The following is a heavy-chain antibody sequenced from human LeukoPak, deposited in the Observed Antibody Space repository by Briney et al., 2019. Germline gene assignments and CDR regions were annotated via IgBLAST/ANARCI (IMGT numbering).Heavy chain of an antibody. CDR1: GGSISSYY. D-gene: IGHD1-7*01. CDR3: ARRTYRYNWNLRCRFDY. V-gene: IGHV4-34*01. J-gene: IGHJ4*02. CDR2: INHSGST. Sequence: SETLSLTCTVSGGSISSYYWSWIRQPPGKGLEWIGEINHSGSTNYNPPLKSRVTISVDTSKNQFSLKLSSVTAADTAVYYCARRTYRYNWNLRCRFDYWGQGTLVTVSS.